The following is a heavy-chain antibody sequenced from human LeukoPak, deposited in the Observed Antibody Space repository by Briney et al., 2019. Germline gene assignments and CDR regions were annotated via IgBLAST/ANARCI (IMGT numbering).Heavy chain of an antibody. V-gene: IGHV1-2*02. J-gene: IGHJ4*02. CDR1: GYTFTGYY. Sequence: ASVKVSCKASGYTFTGYYMHWLRLAPGQGLEWMGWINPNSGGTNYAQKFQGRVTMTRDTSISTAYLELSRLRSDYTAVYYCARVPDMMIPTYYFDYRGQGTLVTVSS. D-gene: IGHD1-1*01. CDR3: ARVPDMMIPTYYFDY. CDR2: INPNSGGT.